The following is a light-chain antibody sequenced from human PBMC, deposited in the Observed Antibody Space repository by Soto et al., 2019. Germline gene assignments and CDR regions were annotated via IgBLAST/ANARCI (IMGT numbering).Light chain of an antibody. CDR3: GSYTSISVYV. J-gene: IGLJ1*01. CDR1: SSDVGSYNY. Sequence: QSALTQAASVSGSPGQSITISCTGTSSDVGSYNYVSWYQLHPGEAPKLMIYDLSNRPSGLYSFFSGSKSGNTASLTISGLQAEDEADYYCGSYTSISVYVFGAGTKLTVL. V-gene: IGLV2-14*01. CDR2: DLS.